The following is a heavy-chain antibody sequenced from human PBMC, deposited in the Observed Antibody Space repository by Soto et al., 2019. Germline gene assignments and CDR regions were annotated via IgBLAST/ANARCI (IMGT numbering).Heavy chain of an antibody. Sequence: QVQLQESGPGLVKPSGTLSLTCAVSGGSISSSNWWSWVHQPPGKGLEWIGEIYHSGSTNYNPSLKSRVTISVDKSKNQFSLKLSSVTAADTAVYYCASRYSSGWYGNAFDIWGQGTMVTVSS. J-gene: IGHJ3*02. D-gene: IGHD6-19*01. CDR3: ASRYSSGWYGNAFDI. CDR1: GGSISSSNW. CDR2: IYHSGST. V-gene: IGHV4-4*02.